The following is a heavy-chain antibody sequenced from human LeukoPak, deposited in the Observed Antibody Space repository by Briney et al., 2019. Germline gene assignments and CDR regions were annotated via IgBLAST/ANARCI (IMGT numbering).Heavy chain of an antibody. Sequence: SETLSLTCTVSGGSISSYYWSWIRQPPGKGLECIGYIYYSGSTNYNPSLKSRVTISVDTSKNQFSLKLSSVTAADTAVYYCARNGDSSGYYPDWGQGTLVTVSS. J-gene: IGHJ4*02. CDR3: ARNGDSSGYYPD. D-gene: IGHD3-22*01. CDR2: IYYSGST. CDR1: GGSISSYY. V-gene: IGHV4-59*01.